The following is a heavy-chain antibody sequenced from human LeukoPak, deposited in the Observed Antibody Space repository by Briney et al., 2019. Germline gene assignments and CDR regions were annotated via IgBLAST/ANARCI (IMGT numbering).Heavy chain of an antibody. CDR2: VIGGGDTT. CDR1: GFTFSTYA. D-gene: IGHD6-13*01. CDR3: AKVAPLGSSWYAFNY. J-gene: IGHJ4*02. Sequence: GGSLRLSCAASGFTFSTYAMSWVRQAPGQGLEWVSGVIGGGDTTYYADSVKGRFTISRDNSKNTVSLHMNSLRAEDTAVYYCAKVAPLGSSWYAFNYWGQGTLVTVSA. V-gene: IGHV3-23*01.